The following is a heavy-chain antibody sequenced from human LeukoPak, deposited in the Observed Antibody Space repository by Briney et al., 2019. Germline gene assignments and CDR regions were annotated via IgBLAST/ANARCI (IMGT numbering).Heavy chain of an antibody. CDR1: GYTLTELS. V-gene: IGHV1-24*01. D-gene: IGHD5-18*01. CDR3: ASLGGYSYGYYFEY. Sequence: ASVKVSCKVSGYTLTELSMHWVRQAPGKGPEWMGGFDPEDGEAIYAQKFQGGVTMTEDKSTDTAYMELSSLRSEDTAVYYCASLGGYSYGYYFEYWGQGTLVTVSS. J-gene: IGHJ4*02. CDR2: FDPEDGEA.